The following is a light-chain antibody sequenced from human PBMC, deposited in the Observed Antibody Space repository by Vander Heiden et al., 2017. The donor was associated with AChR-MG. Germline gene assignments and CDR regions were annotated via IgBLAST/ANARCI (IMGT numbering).Light chain of an antibody. J-gene: IGLJ3*02. Sequence: SYELTQPPSVSVSPGQTARNTCPGYASPKQYAYWYQQKPGQAPVLVIYKDSERPSGIPERFSGSSSGTTVTLTISGVQAEDEADYYCQSADSSGTYRVFGGGTKLTVL. V-gene: IGLV3-25*03. CDR2: KDS. CDR1: ASPKQY. CDR3: QSADSSGTYRV.